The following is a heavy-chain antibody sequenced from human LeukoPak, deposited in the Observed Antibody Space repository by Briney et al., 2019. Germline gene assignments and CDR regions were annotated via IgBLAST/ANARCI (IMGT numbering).Heavy chain of an antibody. CDR1: GGSISSYY. D-gene: IGHD6-13*01. CDR3: ARGIAAGASFYFDC. J-gene: IGHJ4*02. V-gene: IGHV4-4*07. Sequence: SETLSLTCTVSGGSISSYYWSWIRQPAGKGLEWIGRIYTSGSTNYNPSLKSRVTMSVDTSKNQFSLKLSSVTAADTAVYYCARGIAAGASFYFDCWGQGTLVTVSS. CDR2: IYTSGST.